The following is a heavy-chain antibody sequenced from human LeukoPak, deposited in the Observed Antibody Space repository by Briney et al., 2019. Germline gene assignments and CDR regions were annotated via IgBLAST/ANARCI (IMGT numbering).Heavy chain of an antibody. D-gene: IGHD2-15*01. J-gene: IGHJ6*03. CDR1: GFTFSSYE. CDR3: ARGGNSVVVVVAATGYMDV. Sequence: GGSLRLSCAASGFTFSSYEMNWVRQAPGKGLEWVSYISSSGSTIYYADSVKGRFTISRDNAKNSLYLQMNSLRAEDTAVYYCARGGNSVVVVVAATGYMDVWGKGTTVTISS. CDR2: ISSSGSTI. V-gene: IGHV3-48*03.